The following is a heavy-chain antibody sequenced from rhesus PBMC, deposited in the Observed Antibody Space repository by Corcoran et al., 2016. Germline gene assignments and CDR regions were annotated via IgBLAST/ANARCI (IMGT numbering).Heavy chain of an antibody. CDR1: KLVLSSYA. CDR3: ANLGYSDYFEF. CDR2: ISYTGTTT. D-gene: IGHD6-25*01. Sequence: EVQQVETGGNLVQPRGCLRLPCSGLKLVLSSYAMCRVRQAPVKGLEWVSGISYTGTTTYYAESVKGRFTISRDNSKYTLFLQMNSLRPDDTAVYYCANLGYSDYFEFWDPGALVTVSS. J-gene: IGHJ1*01. V-gene: IGHV3S5*01.